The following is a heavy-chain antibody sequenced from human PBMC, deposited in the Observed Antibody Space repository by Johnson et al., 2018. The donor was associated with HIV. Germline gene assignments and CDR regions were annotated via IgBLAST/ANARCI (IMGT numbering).Heavy chain of an antibody. J-gene: IGHJ3*02. CDR1: GFTFDDYA. Sequence: VQLVESGGGLVQPGRSLRLSCAASGFTFDDYAMHWVRQVPGKGLEWVSSISWNSGSIGYADSVKGRFTISRDNAKNSLYLQMNSLKTEDTAVYYCTTDLGTPHAVGSWGQGKMVTVSS. CDR2: ISWNSGSI. D-gene: IGHD1-14*01. CDR3: TTDLGTPHAVGS. V-gene: IGHV3-9*01.